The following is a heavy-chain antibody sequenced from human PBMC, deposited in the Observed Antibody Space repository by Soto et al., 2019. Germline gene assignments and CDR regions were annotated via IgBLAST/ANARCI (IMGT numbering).Heavy chain of an antibody. V-gene: IGHV1-46*01. CDR2: INPSGGST. J-gene: IGHJ4*02. Sequence: ASVKVSCKASGYTFTTYNMHWVRQAPGQGLEWMGIINPSGGSTSYAQKFQGRVTMTRDTSTSTFYMELSSLRSEDTAVYYCAREVGDSSVDYWGQGTLVTSPQ. D-gene: IGHD6-19*01. CDR1: GYTFTTYN. CDR3: AREVGDSSVDY.